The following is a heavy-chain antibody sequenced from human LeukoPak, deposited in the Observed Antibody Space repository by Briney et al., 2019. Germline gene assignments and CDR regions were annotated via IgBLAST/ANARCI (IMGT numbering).Heavy chain of an antibody. D-gene: IGHD3-22*01. V-gene: IGHV1-46*01. CDR1: GYTFTSYY. Sequence: ASVKVSCKASGYTFTSYYMHWVRQAPGQGLEWMGIINPSGGSTSYAQKFQGRVTMTRDTSTSTVYMELSSLRSEDTAVYYCARDPQSVYYYDSSGYYFDYWGQGTLVTVPS. CDR2: INPSGGST. J-gene: IGHJ4*02. CDR3: ARDPQSVYYYDSSGYYFDY.